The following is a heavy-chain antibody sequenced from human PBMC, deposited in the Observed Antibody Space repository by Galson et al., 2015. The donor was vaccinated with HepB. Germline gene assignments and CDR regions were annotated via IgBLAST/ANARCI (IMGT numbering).Heavy chain of an antibody. CDR3: ASRLGRCTGGICAAPFAY. V-gene: IGHV3-30-3*01. Sequence: SLRLSCAASGFTFSTYTFHWVRQAPGKGLEWVAVISSDGSNKYFADSGKGRFTISRDNFKNTQYLEMNSLRPEDTAVYYCASRLGRCTGGICAAPFAYWGQGTLVTVSS. J-gene: IGHJ4*02. D-gene: IGHD2-8*02. CDR2: ISSDGSNK. CDR1: GFTFSTYT.